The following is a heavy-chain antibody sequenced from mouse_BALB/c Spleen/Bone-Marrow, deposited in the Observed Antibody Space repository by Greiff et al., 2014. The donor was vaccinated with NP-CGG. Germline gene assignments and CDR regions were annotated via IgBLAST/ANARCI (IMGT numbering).Heavy chain of an antibody. D-gene: IGHD2-14*01. V-gene: IGHV5-9-3*01. J-gene: IGHJ4*01. CDR3: ARRTLYRYDAGAMDY. CDR2: ISSGGSYT. CDR1: GFTFSSYA. Sequence: EVNLVESGGGLVKPGGSLKLSCAASGFTFSSYAMSWVRQTPEKRLEWVATISSGGSYTYYPDSVKGRFTISRDNATNTLYLQMSSLRSEDTAMYYCARRTLYRYDAGAMDYWGQGTSVTVSS.